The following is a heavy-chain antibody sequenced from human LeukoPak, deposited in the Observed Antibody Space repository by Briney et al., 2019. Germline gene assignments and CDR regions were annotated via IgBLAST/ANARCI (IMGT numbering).Heavy chain of an antibody. CDR1: GGSISSSSYY. CDR3: ARASIYGSGSYAYYFDY. Sequence: PSETLSLICTVSGGSISSSSYYWGWMRQPPGKGLEWIGSIYYSGSTYYNPSLKSRVTISVDTSKNQFSLKLSSVTAADTAVYYCARASIYGSGSYAYYFDYWGQGTLVTVSS. V-gene: IGHV4-39*07. J-gene: IGHJ4*02. D-gene: IGHD3-10*01. CDR2: IYYSGST.